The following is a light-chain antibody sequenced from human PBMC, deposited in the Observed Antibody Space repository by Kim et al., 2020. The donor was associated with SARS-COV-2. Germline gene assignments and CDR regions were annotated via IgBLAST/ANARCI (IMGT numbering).Light chain of an antibody. CDR1: QNLNSD. CDR3: QQYDNWPPWT. J-gene: IGKJ1*01. Sequence: EIVMTQSPATLSVSPGERATLSCRASQNLNSDLAWYQQKPGQAPRLLIYGASTRATGIPARFSGSGSGTEFTLTISSLQSEDFAVYYCQQYDNWPPWTFGQGTKVDIK. V-gene: IGKV3-15*01. CDR2: GAS.